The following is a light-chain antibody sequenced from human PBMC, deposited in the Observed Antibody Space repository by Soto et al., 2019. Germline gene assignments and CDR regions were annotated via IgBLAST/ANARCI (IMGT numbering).Light chain of an antibody. CDR1: QSFTNW. Sequence: DIPMTQSPSSLSACVGDRVNIXCRATQSFTNWVAWYQQKKGKAPKLLIYDASILKSGVTSMFSGSGYGKDFNITISSLQPDDFATYECQHYNTLWTFGQGTKVDIK. CDR2: DAS. CDR3: QHYNTLWT. V-gene: IGKV1-5*01. J-gene: IGKJ1*01.